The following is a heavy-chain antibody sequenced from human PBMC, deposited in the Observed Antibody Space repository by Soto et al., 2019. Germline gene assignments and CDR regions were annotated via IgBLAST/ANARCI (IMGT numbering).Heavy chain of an antibody. Sequence: ASVKVSCKASGYTFTGYYMHWVRQAPGQGLEWMGWINPNSGGTNYAQKFQGWVTMTRDTSISTAYMELSRLRSDDTAVYYCARASYSSIFYDSGYHHYVMDVSGQRSTVTGSS. V-gene: IGHV1-2*04. CDR1: GYTFTGYY. CDR2: INPNSGGT. D-gene: IGHD6-13*01. J-gene: IGHJ6*02. CDR3: ARASYSSIFYDSGYHHYVMDV.